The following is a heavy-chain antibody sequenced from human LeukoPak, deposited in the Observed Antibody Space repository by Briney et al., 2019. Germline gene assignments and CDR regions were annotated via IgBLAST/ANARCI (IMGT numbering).Heavy chain of an antibody. J-gene: IGHJ2*01. CDR2: IHPSGGST. CDR1: GYTFTFYY. V-gene: IGHV1-46*01. D-gene: IGHD4-17*01. CDR3: ARSSTVTVARWHFDL. Sequence: ASVKPCCTASGYTFTFYYIHLVRQAPGLGLEWMGKIHPSGGSTSYPQRFQGRVTMTRDTSTSTVYMELSSLESEDTAVYFCARSSTVTVARWHFDLWGRGTLVTLSS.